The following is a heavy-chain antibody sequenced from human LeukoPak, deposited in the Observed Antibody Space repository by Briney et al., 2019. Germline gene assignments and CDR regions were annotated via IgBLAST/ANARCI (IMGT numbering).Heavy chain of an antibody. V-gene: IGHV3-23*01. J-gene: IGHJ4*02. CDR2: TSSSDAGT. D-gene: IGHD1-26*01. CDR3: ARASWELFFDY. CDR1: GFTLSTYA. Sequence: GGSLRLSCAASGFTLSTYAMSWVRQTPGKGLEWVAATSSSDAGTYHADSVRGRFTISRDNAKNSLYLQMNSLRAEDTAVYYCARASWELFFDYWGQGTLVTVSS.